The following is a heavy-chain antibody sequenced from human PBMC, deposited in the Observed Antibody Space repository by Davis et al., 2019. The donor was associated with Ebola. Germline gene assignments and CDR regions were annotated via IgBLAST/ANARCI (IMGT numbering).Heavy chain of an antibody. V-gene: IGHV4-34*01. CDR3: ARIVVVPDATIRRRDYYYGMDV. CDR2: INHSGST. CDR1: GGSFSGYY. D-gene: IGHD2-2*01. J-gene: IGHJ6*02. Sequence: SETLSLTCAVYGGSFSGYYWSWIRQPPGKGLEWIGEINHSGSTNYNPSLKSRVTISVDTSKNQFSLKLSSVTAAETAVYYCARIVVVPDATIRRRDYYYGMDVWGQGTTVTVSS.